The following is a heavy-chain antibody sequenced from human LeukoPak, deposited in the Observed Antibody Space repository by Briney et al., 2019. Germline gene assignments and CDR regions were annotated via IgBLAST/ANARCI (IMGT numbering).Heavy chain of an antibody. Sequence: SGALSLTCTVSGGSITSNSYYWGWIRQPPGKGLEWIGSIYYSGSTYYNPPLKRRVTISIDTSKNQFSLKLSSVTAADTAVYYCARERREQLLPPYTRSVTYFDYWGQGTLVTVSS. CDR1: GGSITSNSYY. CDR2: IYYSGST. D-gene: IGHD2-2*01. CDR3: ARERREQLLPPYTRSVTYFDY. V-gene: IGHV4-39*07. J-gene: IGHJ4*02.